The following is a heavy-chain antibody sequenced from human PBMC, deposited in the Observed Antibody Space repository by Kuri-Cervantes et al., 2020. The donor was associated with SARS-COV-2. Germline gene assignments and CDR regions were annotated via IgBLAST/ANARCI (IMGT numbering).Heavy chain of an antibody. J-gene: IGHJ3*02. V-gene: IGHV1-2*02. D-gene: IGHD7-27*01. Sequence: ASVKVSCKASGYTFTGYYMHWVRQAPGQGLEWMGWINPNSGGTNYAQKFQGRVTMTRDTSISTAYMELSRLRSDDTAVYYCATQANWDAMAEAFDIWGQGTMVTVSS. CDR2: INPNSGGT. CDR3: ATQANWDAMAEAFDI. CDR1: GYTFTGYY.